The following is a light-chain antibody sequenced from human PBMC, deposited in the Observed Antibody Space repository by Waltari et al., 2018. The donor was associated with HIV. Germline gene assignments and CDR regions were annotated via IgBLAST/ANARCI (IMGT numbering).Light chain of an antibody. CDR2: DGS. Sequence: DITMTQSPSSLTASVSDSVTITCRASQNIQTQLHWFRQRPRTAPNLLIRDGSSLEAGIQSRFRGGGSGTVFTLTINGLQPEDFATYFCQQSFDKPPTFGQGTRLEI. V-gene: IGKV1-39*01. CDR3: QQSFDKPPT. CDR1: QNIQTQ. J-gene: IGKJ2*01.